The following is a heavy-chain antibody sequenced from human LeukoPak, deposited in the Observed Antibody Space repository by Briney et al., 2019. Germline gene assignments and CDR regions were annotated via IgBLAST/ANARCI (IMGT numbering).Heavy chain of an antibody. J-gene: IGHJ6*03. Sequence: SETLSLTCTVSGGSISSYYWSWIRQPPGKGLEWIGYIYYSGSTNYNPSLKSRVTISVDTSKNQFSLKLSSVTAADTAVYYCARVVAYYYMDVWGKGATVTVSS. CDR3: ARVVAYYYMDV. CDR2: IYYSGST. V-gene: IGHV4-59*01. CDR1: GGSISSYY.